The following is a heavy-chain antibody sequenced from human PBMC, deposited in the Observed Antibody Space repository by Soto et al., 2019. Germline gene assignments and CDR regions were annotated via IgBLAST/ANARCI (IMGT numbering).Heavy chain of an antibody. CDR1: SGSISSSNW. J-gene: IGHJ4*02. D-gene: IGHD3-22*01. V-gene: IGHV4-4*02. Sequence: PSETLSLTCAVSSGSISSSNWWSWVRQPPGKGLEWIGEIYHSGSTNYNPSLKSRVTMSVDTSKNQFSLKLSSLTAADTAVYYCARSDSRGWPFLVDSWGQGSLVTVSS. CDR2: IYHSGST. CDR3: ARSDSRGWPFLVDS.